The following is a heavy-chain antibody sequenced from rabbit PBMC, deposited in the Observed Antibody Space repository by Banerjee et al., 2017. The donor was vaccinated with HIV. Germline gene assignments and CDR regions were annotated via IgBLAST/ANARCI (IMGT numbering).Heavy chain of an antibody. D-gene: IGHD1-1*01. V-gene: IGHV1S45*01. CDR1: GFSFSNKYV. Sequence: QEQLEESGGDLVKPGASLTLTCTASGFSFSNKYVMCWVRQAPGKGLEWIACINTSSGNTVYATWAKGPFTISKASWTTVTLQMTSLTAADTATYFCARGYWTDGLHLWGPGTLVTV. J-gene: IGHJ4*01. CDR2: INTSSGNT. CDR3: ARGYWTDGLHL.